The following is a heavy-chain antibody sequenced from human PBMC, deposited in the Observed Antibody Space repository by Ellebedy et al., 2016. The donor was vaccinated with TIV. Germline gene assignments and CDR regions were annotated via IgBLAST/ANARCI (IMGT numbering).Heavy chain of an antibody. J-gene: IGHJ4*02. CDR1: GFIFISYA. Sequence: GESLKISCAASGFIFISYAMHWVRQAPGKGLEWVAVISSDGSNNYYAGSVKGRFTISRDNSKDTLYLQMNSLRAEDTAVYYCANVYSSTWADSWGQGTLVTVSS. CDR3: ANVYSSTWADS. D-gene: IGHD6-13*01. CDR2: ISSDGSNN. V-gene: IGHV3-30*07.